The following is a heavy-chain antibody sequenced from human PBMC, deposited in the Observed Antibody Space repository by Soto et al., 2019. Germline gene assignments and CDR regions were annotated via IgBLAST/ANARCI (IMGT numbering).Heavy chain of an antibody. Sequence: PXESLRLSCAASGFTFSSYWMSWVRQAPGKGLEWVANIKQDGSEKYYVDSVKGRFTISRDNAKNSLYLQMNSLRAEDTAVYYCARPLGYCSSTSCYINWFDPWGQGTLVTVSS. CDR1: GFTFSSYW. CDR2: IKQDGSEK. D-gene: IGHD2-2*02. J-gene: IGHJ5*02. CDR3: ARPLGYCSSTSCYINWFDP. V-gene: IGHV3-7*03.